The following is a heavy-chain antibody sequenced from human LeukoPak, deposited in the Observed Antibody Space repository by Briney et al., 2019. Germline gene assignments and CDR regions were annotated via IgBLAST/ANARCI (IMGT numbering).Heavy chain of an antibody. Sequence: GGSLRRSCAASAFTCSSYGMRWVRQAPGKGREWVSAVSGDVRDIFYADAVKGRFTISRDDSKNTLYLQMNSLRDEDTALYYCAIHGGGTIRIEAFDVWGQGTMVTISS. CDR2: VSGDVRDI. V-gene: IGHV3-23*01. D-gene: IGHD3-3*01. CDR3: AIHGGGTIRIEAFDV. CDR1: AFTCSSYG. J-gene: IGHJ3*01.